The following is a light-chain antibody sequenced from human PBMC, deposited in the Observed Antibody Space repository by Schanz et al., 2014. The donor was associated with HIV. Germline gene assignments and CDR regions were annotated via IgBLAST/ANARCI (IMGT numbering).Light chain of an antibody. Sequence: QSVLTQPPSASGNPGQRVTISCSGSSSNIGINTVNWYHPPPGTAPKLLIYAGNQRASGVPDRLSGSGSGTSASLAISGLQSGDEADYYCAAWDDSLEGWVFGGGTKLTVL. CDR1: SSNIGINT. CDR2: AGN. J-gene: IGLJ3*02. V-gene: IGLV1-44*01. CDR3: AAWDDSLEGWV.